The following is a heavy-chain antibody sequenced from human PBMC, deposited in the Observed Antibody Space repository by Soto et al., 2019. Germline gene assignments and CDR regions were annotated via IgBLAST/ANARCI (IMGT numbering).Heavy chain of an antibody. CDR1: GFTFSSSW. CDR3: AKAVRGVIRYGMDV. Sequence: GGSLRLSCAASGFTFSSSWMHWVRQAPGKGLVWVSRINGDGRTTSYADSVKGRFTISRDNAKNTLFLQMHSLRAEDTAVYYCAKAVRGVIRYGMDVWGQGTTVTVSS. D-gene: IGHD3-10*01. J-gene: IGHJ6*02. V-gene: IGHV3-74*01. CDR2: INGDGRTT.